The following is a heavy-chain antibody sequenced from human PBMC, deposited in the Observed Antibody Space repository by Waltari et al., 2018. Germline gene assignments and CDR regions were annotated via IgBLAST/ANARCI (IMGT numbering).Heavy chain of an antibody. Sequence: QVQLQPWGAGLLKPSETLSLTCAVHGGSFSGYYWSWIRQPPGKGLEWIGEINHSGSTNYNPSLKSRVTISVDTSKNQFSLKLSSVTAADTAVYYCARVRDGYMGVWGQGTLVTVSS. J-gene: IGHJ4*02. CDR1: GGSFSGYY. D-gene: IGHD5-12*01. V-gene: IGHV4-34*01. CDR2: INHSGST. CDR3: ARVRDGYMGV.